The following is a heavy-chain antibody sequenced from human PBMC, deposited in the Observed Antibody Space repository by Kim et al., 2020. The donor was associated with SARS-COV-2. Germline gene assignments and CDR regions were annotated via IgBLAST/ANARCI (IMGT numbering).Heavy chain of an antibody. J-gene: IGHJ4*02. CDR3: VKGSLIDN. V-gene: IGHV3-23*01. Sequence: GGSLRLSCAASGFTVSTDVMTWVRQAPGKGLEWVSAISGSGGATYYADSVRGRFTISRDNAKNTLYLQMNSLRAEDTALYYCVKGSLIDNCGQGSLVIVS. CDR1: GFTVSTDV. CDR2: ISGSGGAT.